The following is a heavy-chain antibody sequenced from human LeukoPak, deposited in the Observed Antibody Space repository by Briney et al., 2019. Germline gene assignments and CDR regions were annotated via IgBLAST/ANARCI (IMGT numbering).Heavy chain of an antibody. CDR2: ISSSSSSI. CDR3: ARDLSGRYAFDI. CDR1: GFTFSSYR. D-gene: IGHD3-10*01. Sequence: RGSLRLSCAASGFTFSSYRIIWGRQAPGHGLEWVSYISSSSSSIYNANSVKGRFTVSRDNAKDSLYLQMNSLRDEDTAVYYCARDLSGRYAFDIWGQGTMVTVSS. V-gene: IGHV3-48*02. J-gene: IGHJ3*02.